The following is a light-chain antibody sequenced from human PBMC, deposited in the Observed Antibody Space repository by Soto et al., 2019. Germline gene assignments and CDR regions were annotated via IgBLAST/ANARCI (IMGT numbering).Light chain of an antibody. Sequence: EIAMTQSPATLSVSPGERATLSCRATQSVWSNVAWYQQKPGQPPSLPIYSASPRATGIPPRFSGRGSVAEFTLTVSSLQSEDFAFYRCQQENDCPLTFGQVTKVDIK. CDR1: QSVWSN. J-gene: IGKJ1*01. V-gene: IGKV3-15*01. CDR3: QQENDCPLT. CDR2: SAS.